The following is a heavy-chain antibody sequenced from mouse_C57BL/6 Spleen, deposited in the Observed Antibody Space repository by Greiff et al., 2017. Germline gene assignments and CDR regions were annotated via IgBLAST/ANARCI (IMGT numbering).Heavy chain of an antibody. CDR3: ARDRDGTIGDYFDY. D-gene: IGHD2-14*01. J-gene: IGHJ2*01. Sequence: EVQLVESGGGLVKPGGSLKLSCAASGFTFSSYAMSWVRQTPEKRLEWVATISDGGSYTYYPDNVKGRFTISRDNAKNNLYLQMSHLKSEDTAMYYWARDRDGTIGDYFDYWGQGTTLTVSS. CDR2: ISDGGSYT. V-gene: IGHV5-4*01. CDR1: GFTFSSYA.